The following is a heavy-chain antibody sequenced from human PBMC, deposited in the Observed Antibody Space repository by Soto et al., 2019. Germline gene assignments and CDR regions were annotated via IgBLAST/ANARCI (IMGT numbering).Heavy chain of an antibody. CDR3: ARRRDGYTGVWFDP. D-gene: IGHD5-12*01. J-gene: IGHJ5*02. Sequence: XGTLSLTCTVSGAPISAFYWSWIRQSPGKRLEWIGHIYYTGSTNYNPSLNSRVTISLDTSKNQFSLRLNSVTAADTAVYYCARRRDGYTGVWFDPWGQGTLVTVSS. CDR2: IYYTGST. CDR1: GAPISAFY. V-gene: IGHV4-59*01.